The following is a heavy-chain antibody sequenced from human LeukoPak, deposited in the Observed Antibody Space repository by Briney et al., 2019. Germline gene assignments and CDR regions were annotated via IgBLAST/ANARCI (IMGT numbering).Heavy chain of an antibody. Sequence: PSETLSLTCTVSGGSISSSSYYWGWIRQPPGTGLEWIGSIYYSGSTYYNPSLKSRVTISVDTSKNQFSLKLSSVTAADTAVYYCARQLGSYYPFDYWGQGTLVTVSS. J-gene: IGHJ4*02. D-gene: IGHD1-26*01. CDR1: GGSISSSSYY. CDR3: ARQLGSYYPFDY. CDR2: IYYSGST. V-gene: IGHV4-39*01.